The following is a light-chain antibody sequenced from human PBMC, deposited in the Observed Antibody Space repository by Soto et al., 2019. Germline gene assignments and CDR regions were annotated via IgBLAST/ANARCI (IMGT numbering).Light chain of an antibody. CDR2: GNN. Sequence: QAVVTQPPSVSGAAGERVTISCSGSSSNIGAGYGVHWYQHLPEMAPKLLICGNNNRPSGVPDRFSGSKSGTSASLAITGLQAEDEADYYCQSYDSSLTEVVFGGGTKLTVL. CDR3: QSYDSSLTEVV. J-gene: IGLJ2*01. CDR1: SSNIGAGYG. V-gene: IGLV1-40*01.